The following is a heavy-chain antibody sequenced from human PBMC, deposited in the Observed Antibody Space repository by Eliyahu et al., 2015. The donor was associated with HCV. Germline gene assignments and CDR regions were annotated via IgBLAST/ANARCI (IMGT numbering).Heavy chain of an antibody. J-gene: IGHJ4*02. CDR1: XXTFSNYW. D-gene: IGHD3-16*01. CDR2: ISKDGIAT. V-gene: IGHV3-74*01. Sequence: EVQLVESXGGLIQPGGSLRLSCASSXXTFSNYWMHWVRQAPGKGLVWVARISKDGIATNYADSARGRFTISRDNAKRTLFLQMHSLRSEDTAVYYCVRELESSGTWGIDFWGQGTLVTVAS. CDR3: VRELESSGTWGIDF.